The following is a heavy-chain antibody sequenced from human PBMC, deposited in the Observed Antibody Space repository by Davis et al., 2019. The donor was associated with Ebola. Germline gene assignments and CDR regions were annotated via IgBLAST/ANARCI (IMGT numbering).Heavy chain of an antibody. V-gene: IGHV3-48*04. D-gene: IGHD4-17*01. J-gene: IGHJ4*02. Sequence: GESLKISCAASGFTFSSYSMNWVRQAPGKGLEWVSYISSSGTTIYYADSVKGRFTISRDNAKNSLYLQMHSLRAEDTAVYYCARGYGTFDYWGRGTLVTVSA. CDR3: ARGYGTFDY. CDR2: ISSSGTTI. CDR1: GFTFSSYS.